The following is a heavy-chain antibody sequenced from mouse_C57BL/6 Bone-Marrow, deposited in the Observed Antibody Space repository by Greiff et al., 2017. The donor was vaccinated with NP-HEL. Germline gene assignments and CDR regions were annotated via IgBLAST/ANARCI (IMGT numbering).Heavy chain of an antibody. CDR1: GFSLPSYG. CDR2: IWRGGST. J-gene: IGHJ4*01. Sequence: QVQLQQSGPGLVQPSQSLSITCTVSGFSLPSYGVHWVRQSPGTGLEWLGVIWRGGSTDYNAAFMSRLSITKDNSKSQVFVKMNSLQADDTAIYYCAKNPLLFPYYYAMDYWGQGTSVTVSS. V-gene: IGHV2-5*01. D-gene: IGHD2-1*01. CDR3: AKNPLLFPYYYAMDY.